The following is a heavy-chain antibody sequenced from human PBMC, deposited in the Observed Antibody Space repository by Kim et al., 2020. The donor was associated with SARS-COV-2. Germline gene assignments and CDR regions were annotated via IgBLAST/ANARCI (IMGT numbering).Heavy chain of an antibody. CDR3: ARDYGAAGYYFDY. J-gene: IGHJ4*02. D-gene: IGHD6-13*01. V-gene: IGHV1-46*01. CDR1: GYTFTSYY. CDR2: INPSGGST. Sequence: ASVKVSCKASGYTFTSYYMHWVRQAPGQGLEWMGIINPSGGSTNYAQKFQGRVTMTRDTSTSTVYMELSSLRSEDTAMYYCARDYGAAGYYFDYWGQGTLVTVSS.